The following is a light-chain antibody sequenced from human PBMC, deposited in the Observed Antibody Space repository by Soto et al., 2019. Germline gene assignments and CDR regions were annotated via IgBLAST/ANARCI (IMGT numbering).Light chain of an antibody. CDR3: YSCSRSSGTRYV. V-gene: IGLV2-14*03. J-gene: IGLJ1*01. CDR2: DVS. Sequence: QSALTQPASVSGSPGQSITISCTGTSSDIGTYNYVSWYQQHPGQAPKLMIYDVSNRPSGVSDRFSGSKSGNTASLTISGLQAEDEADYYCYSCSRSSGTRYVFGTGTKLTAL. CDR1: SSDIGTYNY.